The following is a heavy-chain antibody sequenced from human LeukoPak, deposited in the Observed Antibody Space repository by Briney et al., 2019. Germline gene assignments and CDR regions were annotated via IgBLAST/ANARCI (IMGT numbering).Heavy chain of an antibody. CDR3: ARLPYRDGVAQDY. CDR1: GYIFTRYY. J-gene: IGHJ4*02. Sequence: ASVKVSCKTSGYIFTRYYMQWVRQAPGHGLEWMGIINPISGATDYAQKFQGRVTMTRDTSTSTVYMELSSLRSEDTAMYYCARLPYRDGVAQDYWGQGTLVTVSP. CDR2: INPISGAT. D-gene: IGHD3-16*02. V-gene: IGHV1-46*01.